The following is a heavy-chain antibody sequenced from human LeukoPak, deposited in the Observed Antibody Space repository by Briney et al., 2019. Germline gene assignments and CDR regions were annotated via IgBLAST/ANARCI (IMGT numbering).Heavy chain of an antibody. CDR3: ARFLSTIDAFDI. V-gene: IGHV4-59*01. Sequence: SETLSLTCTVSGGSISSYYWSWIRQPPGEGLEWIGYIYYSGSTNYNPSLKSRVTISVDTSKNQFSLKLSSVTAADTAVYYCARFLSTIDAFDIWGQGTMVTVSS. D-gene: IGHD5-24*01. CDR1: GGSISSYY. J-gene: IGHJ3*02. CDR2: IYYSGST.